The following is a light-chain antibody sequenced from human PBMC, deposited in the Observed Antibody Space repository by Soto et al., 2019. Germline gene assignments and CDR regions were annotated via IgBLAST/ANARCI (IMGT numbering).Light chain of an antibody. CDR1: QSVSSSY. CDR2: RAS. J-gene: IGKJ1*01. V-gene: IGKV3-20*01. CDR3: QQYGSSPWT. Sequence: EIVLTQSPGPLSLSPWKRATLSCRASQSVSSSYLALYQQKPGKAPRLLIYRASSRATGIPDRFSGSGSGTDFTLTISRLEPEDFAVYYCQQYGSSPWTFGQGTKVDIK.